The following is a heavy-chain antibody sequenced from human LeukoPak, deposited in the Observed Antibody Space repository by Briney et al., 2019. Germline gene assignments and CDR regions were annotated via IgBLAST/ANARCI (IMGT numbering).Heavy chain of an antibody. D-gene: IGHD5-18*01. J-gene: IGHJ4*02. V-gene: IGHV3-21*04. CDR3: AKGRGYNYGYIFGYFDY. CDR1: GFTFSSYS. Sequence: PGGSLRLSCAASGFTFSSYSMNWVRQAPGKGLEWVSSISSSGSYIYYADSVKGRFTISRDNAKNSLYLQMNSLRAEDTALYYCAKGRGYNYGYIFGYFDYWGQGTLVTVSS. CDR2: ISSSGSYI.